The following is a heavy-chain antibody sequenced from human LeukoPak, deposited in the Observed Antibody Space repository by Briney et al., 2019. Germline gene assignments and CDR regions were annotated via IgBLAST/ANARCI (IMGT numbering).Heavy chain of an antibody. J-gene: IGHJ3*02. V-gene: IGHV3-13*01. CDR2: IGTAGDT. CDR1: GFTFSSYD. Sequence: GGSLRLSCAASGFTFSSYDMHWVRQATGKGLEWVSAIGTAGDTYYPGSVKGRFTISRENAKNSLYLQMSGLRAGDTAVYYCARWSTGTETFDIWGQGTMVTVSS. D-gene: IGHD1-1*01. CDR3: ARWSTGTETFDI.